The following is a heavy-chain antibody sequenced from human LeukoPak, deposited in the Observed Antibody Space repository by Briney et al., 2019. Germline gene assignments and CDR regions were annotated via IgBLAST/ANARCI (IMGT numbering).Heavy chain of an antibody. CDR1: GYTFTTYD. J-gene: IGHJ3*02. CDR2: MNPNSGNT. CDR3: ARGGPRSGDAFDI. V-gene: IGHV1-8*01. Sequence: ASVKVSCKASGYTFTTYDINWVRQVTGQGLEWMGWMNPNSGNTGYAQKIQGRVTMTRNTSINTAYMELSSLRSDDTAVYYCARGGPRSGDAFDIWGQGTMVTVSS. D-gene: IGHD3-10*01.